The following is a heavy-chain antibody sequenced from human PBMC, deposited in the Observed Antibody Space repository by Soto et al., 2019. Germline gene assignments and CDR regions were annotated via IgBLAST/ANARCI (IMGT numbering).Heavy chain of an antibody. Sequence: PSETQSLTCTVSGGSISSNYWTWIRQPPGKGLEWIGYVYNSGSTNYNPSLKSRVTISEDTSKSQFSLKVNSMTAADTAVYYCARYRREAVAGYTLDNWGQGILVTVSS. CDR1: GGSISSNY. CDR2: VYNSGST. V-gene: IGHV4-59*01. CDR3: ARYRREAVAGYTLDN. J-gene: IGHJ4*02. D-gene: IGHD6-13*01.